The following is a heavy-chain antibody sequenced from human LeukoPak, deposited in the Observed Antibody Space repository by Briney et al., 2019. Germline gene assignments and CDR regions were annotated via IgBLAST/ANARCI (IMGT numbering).Heavy chain of an antibody. D-gene: IGHD1-14*01. CDR1: GFTFSGFS. CDR3: ARDPAGITSTNWFDP. J-gene: IGHJ5*02. Sequence: GGSLRLSCAASGFTFSGFSMNWLRQAPGKGLEWVSSISSSSSYIYYADSLKGRFTISRDNAKNSLYLQMNSLRAEDTAVYFCARDPAGITSTNWFDPWGQGTLVTVSS. V-gene: IGHV3-21*01. CDR2: ISSSSSYI.